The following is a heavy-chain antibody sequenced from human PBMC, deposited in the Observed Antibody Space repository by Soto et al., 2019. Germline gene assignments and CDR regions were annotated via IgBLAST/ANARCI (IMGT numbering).Heavy chain of an antibody. V-gene: IGHV1-18*01. D-gene: IGHD3-22*01. Sequence: GASGKVSCKASCYTFSSCGICWGRQGPGQGREWVGWISAYNGNTNYAQKLQGRVTVTTDPSTSTAYMELRSLRSDDTAVYYCARGLPGLPITMIGGYYYGMDVWGQGTTVTVSS. J-gene: IGHJ6*02. CDR1: CYTFSSCG. CDR2: ISAYNGNT. CDR3: ARGLPGLPITMIGGYYYGMDV.